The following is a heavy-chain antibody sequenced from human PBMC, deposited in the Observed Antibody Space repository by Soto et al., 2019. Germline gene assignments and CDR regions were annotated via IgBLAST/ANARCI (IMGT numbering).Heavy chain of an antibody. CDR1: GYTFTSYG. Sequence: QVQLVQSGAEVKKPGASVKVSCKASGYTFTSYGISWVRQAPGQGLEWMGWISAYNGNTNYAQKLQGRVTMTTGTATSTAYMELRSLRSDDTAVYYCAREPPITIFGVAHMDVRGQGTTVTVSS. D-gene: IGHD3-3*01. CDR3: AREPPITIFGVAHMDV. V-gene: IGHV1-18*04. CDR2: ISAYNGNT. J-gene: IGHJ6*02.